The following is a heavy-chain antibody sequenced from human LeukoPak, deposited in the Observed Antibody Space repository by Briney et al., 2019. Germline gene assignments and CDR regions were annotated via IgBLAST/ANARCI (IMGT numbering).Heavy chain of an antibody. CDR1: GYTFSSYG. Sequence: ASVKVSCKASGYTFSSYGISWVRQAPGQGLEWMGGIIPIFGTANYAQKFQGRVTITADKSTSTAYMELSSLRSEDTAVYYCARDADFWSGYYVFYFDYWGQGTLVTVSS. D-gene: IGHD3-3*01. J-gene: IGHJ4*02. CDR2: IIPIFGTA. V-gene: IGHV1-69*06. CDR3: ARDADFWSGYYVFYFDY.